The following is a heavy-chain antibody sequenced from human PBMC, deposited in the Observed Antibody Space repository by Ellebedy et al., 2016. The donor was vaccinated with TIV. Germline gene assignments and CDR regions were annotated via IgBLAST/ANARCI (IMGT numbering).Heavy chain of an antibody. D-gene: IGHD7-27*01. Sequence: GESLKISCAASGFTVSSNYMSWVRQAPGKGLEWVSAISGSGGSTYYADSVKGRFTISRDNSKNTLYLQMNSLRAEDTAVYYCAKESGDGAFDIWGQGTMVTVSS. J-gene: IGHJ3*02. CDR1: GFTVSSNY. CDR2: ISGSGGST. V-gene: IGHV3-23*01. CDR3: AKESGDGAFDI.